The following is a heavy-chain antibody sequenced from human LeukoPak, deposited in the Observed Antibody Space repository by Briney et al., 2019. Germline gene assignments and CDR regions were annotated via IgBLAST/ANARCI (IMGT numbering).Heavy chain of an antibody. CDR3: AKVRVVFNWNYAYYFDY. V-gene: IGHV3-30*02. D-gene: IGHD1-7*01. J-gene: IGHJ4*02. CDR1: GFTFTNYG. CDR2: IRNDGSNK. Sequence: GGSLRLSCGASGFTFTNYGMHWVRQAPGKGLEWVAFIRNDGSNKYYAESVKGRFTISRDNSKNTLYLQMNSLRAEDTAVYYCAKVRVVFNWNYAYYFDYWGQGTLVTVSS.